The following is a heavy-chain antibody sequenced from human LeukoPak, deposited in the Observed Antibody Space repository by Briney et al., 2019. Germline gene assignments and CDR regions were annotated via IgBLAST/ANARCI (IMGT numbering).Heavy chain of an antibody. V-gene: IGHV3-48*03. CDR1: EFTFSSYE. D-gene: IGHD3-10*01. Sequence: GGSLRLSCAASEFTFSSYEMNWVRQAPGKGLEWLSYISSSGTTIYYAASVKGRFTISRDNAKTSLHLQMNSLRAEDTAVYYCARGAPGDYWGQGTLVTVSS. CDR2: ISSSGTTI. CDR3: ARGAPGDY. J-gene: IGHJ4*02.